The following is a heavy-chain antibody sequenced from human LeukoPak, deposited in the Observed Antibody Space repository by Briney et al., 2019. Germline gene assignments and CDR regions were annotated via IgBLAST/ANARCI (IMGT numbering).Heavy chain of an antibody. Sequence: GGSLRLSCAASGFTFSSYAMSWVRQAPGKGLEWVSAISGSGGSTYYADSVKGRFTISRDNSKNTLYLQMNSLRAEDTAVYYCAKGGYYDSSGYGAGYYFDYWGQGTLVTVSS. CDR2: ISGSGGST. CDR3: AKGGYYDSSGYGAGYYFDY. D-gene: IGHD3-22*01. V-gene: IGHV3-23*01. J-gene: IGHJ4*02. CDR1: GFTFSSYA.